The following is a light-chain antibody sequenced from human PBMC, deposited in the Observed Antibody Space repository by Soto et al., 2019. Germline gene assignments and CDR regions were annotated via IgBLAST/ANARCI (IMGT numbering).Light chain of an antibody. J-gene: IGKJ5*01. CDR3: QQSHTMPST. V-gene: IGKV1-5*01. Sequence: DIQMTQSPSTLSASVGDRVTITCRASKNINTWVAWYQQKPGKAPKLLIYDASSLESGVPSRVSGSGSGTEFTLTISSLQPDDFATYYCQQSHTMPSTFGQGTRLEIK. CDR1: KNINTW. CDR2: DAS.